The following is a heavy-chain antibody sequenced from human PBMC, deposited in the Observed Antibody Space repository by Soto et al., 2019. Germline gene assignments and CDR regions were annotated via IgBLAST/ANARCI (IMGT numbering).Heavy chain of an antibody. CDR1: GYTFTSYG. D-gene: IGHD3-16*01. V-gene: IGHV1-18*01. J-gene: IGHJ4*02. Sequence: QVQLVQSGAEVKKPGASVKVSCKASGYTFTSYGISWVRQAPGQGVEWMGWISAYNGNTNYAQKLQGRVNMTTYPSQSTAYVEVGVLGSDGTGVYFRAGWGGGEDYWGQGTLVTVSS. CDR3: AGWGGGEDY. CDR2: ISAYNGNT.